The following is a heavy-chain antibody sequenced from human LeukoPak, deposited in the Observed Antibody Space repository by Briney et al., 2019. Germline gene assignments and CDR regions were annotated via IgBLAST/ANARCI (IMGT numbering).Heavy chain of an antibody. CDR1: GFTFSSYG. CDR2: IWYDGSNK. J-gene: IGHJ4*02. V-gene: IGHV3-33*01. CDR3: ARGSYSSSWYWGFDY. Sequence: RGSLRLSCAASGFTFSSYGMHWVRQAPGKGLEWVAVIWYDGSNKYYADSVKGRFTISRDNSKNTLYLQMNSLRAEDTAVYYCARGSYSSSWYWGFDYWGQGTLVTVSS. D-gene: IGHD6-13*01.